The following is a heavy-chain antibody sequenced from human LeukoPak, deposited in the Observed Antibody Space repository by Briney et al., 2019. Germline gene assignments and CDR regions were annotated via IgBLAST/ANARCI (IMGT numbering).Heavy chain of an antibody. J-gene: IGHJ6*04. V-gene: IGHV3-23*01. CDR3: AKGTTDYGSGYGMDV. D-gene: IGHD3-10*01. CDR2: ISGIATGGNT. Sequence: GGSLRLSCATSGFTFTDYAMNWVRQAPGKGLEWVSAISGIATGGNTYYRDSVKGQFTISRDNSKNMLYREMNSLRAEDTAVYYCAKGTTDYGSGYGMDVWGKGTTVTVSS. CDR1: GFTFTDYA.